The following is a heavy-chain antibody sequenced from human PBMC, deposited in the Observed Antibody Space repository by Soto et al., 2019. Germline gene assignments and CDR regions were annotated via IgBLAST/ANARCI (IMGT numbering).Heavy chain of an antibody. CDR3: CRSIAAARFEY. J-gene: IGHJ4*02. D-gene: IGHD6-13*01. CDR1: GFTFSSYA. V-gene: IGHV3-64D*06. Sequence: HPGGPLRLTFSASGFTFSSYAMHWVRQAPGKGLEYVSAISSNGGSTYYADSVKGRFTISRDNSKNTLYLQMSSLRAEDTAVYYCCRSIAAARFEYWGQGTLVTVSS. CDR2: ISSNGGST.